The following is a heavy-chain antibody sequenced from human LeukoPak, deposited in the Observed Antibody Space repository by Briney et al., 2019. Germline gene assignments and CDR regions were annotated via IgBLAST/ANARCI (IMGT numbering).Heavy chain of an antibody. D-gene: IGHD2-2*02. J-gene: IGHJ4*02. Sequence: PGRSLRLSCAASGFTFSSYWMSWVRQAPGKGLEWVANIKQDGSEKYYVDSVKGRFTISRDNAKNSLYLQMNSLRAEDTAVYFCARGIYTSSPRNPKNFFDYWGQGTLVTVS. CDR1: GFTFSSYW. V-gene: IGHV3-7*01. CDR3: ARGIYTSSPRNPKNFFDY. CDR2: IKQDGSEK.